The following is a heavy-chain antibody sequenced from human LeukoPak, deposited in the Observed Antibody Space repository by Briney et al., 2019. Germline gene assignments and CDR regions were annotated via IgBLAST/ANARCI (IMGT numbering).Heavy chain of an antibody. V-gene: IGHV4-34*01. CDR2: INHSGST. D-gene: IGHD4-17*01. J-gene: IGHJ6*02. CDR3: ARGPDMTTVTPTNYYHYAMDV. CDR1: GGSFSGYY. Sequence: PSETLSLTCAVYGGSFSGYYWSWIRQPPGKGLDWIGEINHSGSTNYNPSLKSRVTISVDTSKNQFSLKLSSVTAADTAVYYCARGPDMTTVTPTNYYHYAMDVWGQGTTVTVSS.